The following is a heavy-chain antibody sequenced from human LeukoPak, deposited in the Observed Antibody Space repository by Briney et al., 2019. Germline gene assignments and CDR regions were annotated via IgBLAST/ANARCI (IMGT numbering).Heavy chain of an antibody. V-gene: IGHV1-2*02. CDR1: VYTFTGYY. J-gene: IGHJ4*02. CDR2: INPDSGGT. D-gene: IGHD3-3*02. Sequence: ASVKVACKASVYTFTGYYMHWVRQAPVQGLEWMGWINPDSGGTKYAQKFQGRVSMTRDTSSSTAYMELSRLRSDDTAVYYCARAHHFWSGFYPVDYSGQGTLVTVSS. CDR3: ARAHHFWSGFYPVDY.